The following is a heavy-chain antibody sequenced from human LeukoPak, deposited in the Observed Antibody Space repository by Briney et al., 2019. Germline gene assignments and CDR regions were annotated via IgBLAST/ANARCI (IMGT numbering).Heavy chain of an antibody. Sequence: GGSLRLSCAASGFTFYDYAMHWVRQAPGKGLEWVSGISWNSGSIGYADSVKGRFTISRDNAKNSLYLQMNSLRAEDMALYYCAKSSRRDCSSTSCYDAFDIWGQGTMVTVSS. D-gene: IGHD2-2*01. J-gene: IGHJ3*02. CDR2: ISWNSGSI. CDR3: AKSSRRDCSSTSCYDAFDI. V-gene: IGHV3-9*03. CDR1: GFTFYDYA.